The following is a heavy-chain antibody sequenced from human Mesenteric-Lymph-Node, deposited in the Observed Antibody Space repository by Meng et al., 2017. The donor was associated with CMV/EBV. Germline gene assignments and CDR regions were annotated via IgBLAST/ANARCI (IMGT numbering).Heavy chain of an antibody. V-gene: IGHV3-53*01. J-gene: IGHJ6*02. CDR1: GFTVSSNY. CDR3: ARGSTYYYGMDV. Sequence: GESLKISCAASGFTVSSNYMSWVRQAPGKGLEWVSVIYSGGSTYYEDSVKGRFTISRDNSKNTLYLQMNSLRAEDTAVYYCARGSTYYYGMDVWGQGTTVTVSS. CDR2: IYSGGST.